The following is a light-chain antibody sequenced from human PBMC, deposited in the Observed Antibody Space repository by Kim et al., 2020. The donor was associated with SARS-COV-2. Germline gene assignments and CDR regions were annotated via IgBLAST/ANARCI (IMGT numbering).Light chain of an antibody. V-gene: IGKV3-15*01. CDR2: GAS. CDR1: QTIDTN. CDR3: QQYNDWPLLT. Sequence: EIVMTQSPATLSVSPGERVTLSCRASQTIDTNLAWYQQKPGQAPRLLIYGASTRATDIPARFSGSGSGTEFTLTIRSLQSEDLAVYYCQQYNDWPLLTFGGGTKVDIK. J-gene: IGKJ4*01.